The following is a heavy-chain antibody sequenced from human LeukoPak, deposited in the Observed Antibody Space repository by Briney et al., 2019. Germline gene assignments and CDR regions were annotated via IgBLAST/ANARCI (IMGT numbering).Heavy chain of an antibody. D-gene: IGHD3/OR15-3a*01. J-gene: IGHJ4*02. V-gene: IGHV4-34*01. CDR1: GGSFSGYY. Sequence: SETLSLTCAVYGGSFSGYYWSWMRQPPGKGLEWIGEINHSGSTNYNPSLKSRVTISVDTSKNQFSLKLSSVTAADTAVYYCAYRYDFWIDGFDYWGQGTLVTVSS. CDR3: AYRYDFWIDGFDY. CDR2: INHSGST.